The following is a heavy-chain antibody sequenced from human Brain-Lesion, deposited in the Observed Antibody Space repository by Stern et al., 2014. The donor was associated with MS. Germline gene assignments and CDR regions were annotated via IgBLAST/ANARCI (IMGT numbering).Heavy chain of an antibody. J-gene: IGHJ2*01. CDR1: EYTFTYRY. D-gene: IGHD1-26*01. CDR2: ITPFNGNT. CDR3: AQSGNYDWYFDL. V-gene: IGHV1-45*02. Sequence: VQLVESGAEVRKPGSSVNVSCKASEYTFTYRYLHWVRQAPGQALEWMGWITPFNGNTLYAQKFQDRVTITADRSLSTAYMELSSLTSEDTAMYFCAQSGNYDWYFDLWGRGTLVTVSS.